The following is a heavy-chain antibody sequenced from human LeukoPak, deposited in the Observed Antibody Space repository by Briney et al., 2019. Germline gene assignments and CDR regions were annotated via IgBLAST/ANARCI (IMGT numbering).Heavy chain of an antibody. CDR2: IYYSGST. Sequence: SETLSLTCTVSGGSISSYYWSWIRQPPGKGLEWIGYIYYSGSTNYNPSLKSRVTISVDTSKNQFSLKLSSVTAADTAVYYCARDRYSYGYNDYWGQGTLVTVSS. V-gene: IGHV4-59*01. D-gene: IGHD5-18*01. J-gene: IGHJ4*02. CDR1: GGSISSYY. CDR3: ARDRYSYGYNDY.